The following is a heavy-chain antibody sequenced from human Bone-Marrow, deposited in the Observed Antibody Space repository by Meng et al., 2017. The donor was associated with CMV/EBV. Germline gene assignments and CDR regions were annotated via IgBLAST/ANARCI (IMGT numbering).Heavy chain of an antibody. Sequence: GESLKISCAASGFGFSAYWMHWARQGPGKGLVWVSRINHDGSNTIYADSVKGRFTISRDNAKNTLYLQMHSLRAEDTAIYYCAGQIFSTMRGLDYWGQGTLVTGSS. V-gene: IGHV3-74*01. CDR2: INHDGSNT. D-gene: IGHD3-3*02. J-gene: IGHJ4*02. CDR3: AGQIFSTMRGLDY. CDR1: GFGFSAYW.